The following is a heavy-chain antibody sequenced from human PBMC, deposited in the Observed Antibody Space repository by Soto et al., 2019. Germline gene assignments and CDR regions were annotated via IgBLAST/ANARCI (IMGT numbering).Heavy chain of an antibody. CDR2: INGYNGNT. CDR1: GYTFTSFG. CDR3: AKEVSAWYNYFMDD. J-gene: IGHJ6*03. V-gene: IGHV1-18*04. Sequence: QGQLVQSGAEVKKPGASVKVSCKASGYTFTSFGISWVRQAPGDGLEWMGWINGYNGNTKYAQKFQGRVTMTTDTSTSTAYMELRSLRSDDTAVYYCAKEVSAWYNYFMDDWGKGTTVTVSS. D-gene: IGHD3-10*01.